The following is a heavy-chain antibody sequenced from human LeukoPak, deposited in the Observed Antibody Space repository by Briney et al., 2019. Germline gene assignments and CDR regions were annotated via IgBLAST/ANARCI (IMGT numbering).Heavy chain of an antibody. CDR2: ISYDGSNK. D-gene: IGHD3-22*01. CDR1: GFTFSTYG. J-gene: IGHJ4*02. V-gene: IGHV3-30*19. Sequence: GGSLRLSCAASGFTFSTYGMHWVRQAPGKGLEWVAVISYDGSNKYYADSVKGRFTISRDNSKNTLYLQMNSLRAEDTAVYYCARDALYYYDSSGYYAYWGQGTLVTVSS. CDR3: ARDALYYYDSSGYYAY.